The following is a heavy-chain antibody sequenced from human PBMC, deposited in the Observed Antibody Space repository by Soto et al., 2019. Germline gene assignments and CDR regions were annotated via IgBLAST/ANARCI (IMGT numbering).Heavy chain of an antibody. CDR2: INNDGSSP. CDR3: ARLAVGNTPDC. V-gene: IGHV3-74*01. J-gene: IGHJ4*02. Sequence: EVQLVESGGGFVQPGGSLRLSCAASGFTFSAYWMHWVRQGPGRGLVWVSRINNDGSSPAYADSVKGRFTISRDNAENTLYLQMNSLRAEDTAVYYCARLAVGNTPDCWGQGTLVTVS. D-gene: IGHD1-26*01. CDR1: GFTFSAYW.